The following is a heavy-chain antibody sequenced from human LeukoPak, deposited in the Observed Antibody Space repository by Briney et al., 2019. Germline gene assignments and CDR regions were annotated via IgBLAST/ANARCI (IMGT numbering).Heavy chain of an antibody. CDR2: IYSGGST. D-gene: IGHD3-10*01. CDR3: ARHGSGSFDY. J-gene: IGHJ4*02. V-gene: IGHV3-66*02. CDR1: GFTFSDHY. Sequence: GGSLRLSCAASGFTFSDHYMSWVRQAPGKGLEWVSVIYSGGSTYYADSVKGRFTISRDNSKNTLYLQMNSLRAEDTAVYYCARHGSGSFDYWGQGTLVTVSS.